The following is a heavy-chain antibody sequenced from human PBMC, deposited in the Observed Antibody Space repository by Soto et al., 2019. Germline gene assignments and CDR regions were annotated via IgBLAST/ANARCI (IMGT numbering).Heavy chain of an antibody. CDR2: IYYSGST. CDR3: ARLRDYSNPSYIVYYYYMDV. D-gene: IGHD4-4*01. Sequence: SETLSLTCTVSGGSISSSSYYWGWIRQPPGKGLEWIGSIYYSGSTYYNPSLKSRVTISVDTSKNQFSLKLSSVTAADTAVYYCARLRDYSNPSYIVYYYYMDVWGKGTTVTVSS. V-gene: IGHV4-39*01. CDR1: GGSISSSSYY. J-gene: IGHJ6*03.